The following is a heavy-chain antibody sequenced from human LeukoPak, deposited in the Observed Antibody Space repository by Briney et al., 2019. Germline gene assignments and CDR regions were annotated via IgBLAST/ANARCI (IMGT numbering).Heavy chain of an antibody. J-gene: IGHJ4*02. Sequence: PSETLSLTCTVSGGSISSGGYYWSWIRQHPGKGLEWIGYIYYSGGTYYNPSLKSRVTISVDTSKNQFSLKLSSVTAADTAVYYCASKYYYDSSGYSTPYYFDYWGQGTLVTVSS. CDR1: GGSISSGGYY. CDR3: ASKYYYDSSGYSTPYYFDY. CDR2: IYYSGGT. V-gene: IGHV4-31*03. D-gene: IGHD3-22*01.